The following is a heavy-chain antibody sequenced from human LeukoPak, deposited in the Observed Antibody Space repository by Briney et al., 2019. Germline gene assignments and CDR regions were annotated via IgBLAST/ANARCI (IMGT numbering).Heavy chain of an antibody. CDR2: ISDSGGST. CDR1: GFTFSNYG. V-gene: IGHV3-23*02. CDR3: AKIGRRYDFWTGYYEEEVDYMDV. Sequence: GGSLRLTCAASGFTFSNYGMSWVRQAPGKGLEWVSGISDSGGSTKYEVSVKGRFTISRDNYKDTLYLQMNSLRAEDTAVYYCAKIGRRYDFWTGYYEEEVDYMDVWGKGTTVTVSS. J-gene: IGHJ6*03. D-gene: IGHD3-3*01.